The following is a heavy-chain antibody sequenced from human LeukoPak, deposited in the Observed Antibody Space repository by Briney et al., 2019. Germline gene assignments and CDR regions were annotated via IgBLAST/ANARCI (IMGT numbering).Heavy chain of an antibody. Sequence: PGGSLRLSCRASGFTFSHYAIHWVRQAPGKGLEWVTLISYNGTDTYYADSVRGRFTVSGDNSKNTLYLQMNSLRPEDTALYYCARGRYYYDTSGYSDYWGQGTLVTVSS. V-gene: IGHV3-30-3*01. D-gene: IGHD3-22*01. CDR3: ARGRYYYDTSGYSDY. CDR1: GFTFSHYA. J-gene: IGHJ4*02. CDR2: ISYNGTDT.